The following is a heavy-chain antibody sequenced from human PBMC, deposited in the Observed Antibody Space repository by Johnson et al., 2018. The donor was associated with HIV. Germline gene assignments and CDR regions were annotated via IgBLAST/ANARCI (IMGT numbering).Heavy chain of an antibody. Sequence: VQLVESGGGVVQPGRSLRLSCAASGFTFSSYAMHWVRQAPGKGLEWVAVIWYDGSNKYYADSVKGRFTISRDNSKNTLYRQMNSLRAEDTAGYYCAKDRFGEWYPLGGFDIWGQGTMVTVSS. CDR2: IWYDGSNK. CDR3: AKDRFGEWYPLGGFDI. J-gene: IGHJ3*02. V-gene: IGHV3-30-3*01. D-gene: IGHD3-10*01. CDR1: GFTFSSYA.